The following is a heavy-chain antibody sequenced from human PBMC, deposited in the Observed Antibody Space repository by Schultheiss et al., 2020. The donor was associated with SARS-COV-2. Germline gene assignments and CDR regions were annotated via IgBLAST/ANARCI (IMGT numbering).Heavy chain of an antibody. D-gene: IGHD3-10*02. CDR1: GFTFSGFG. CDR3: VREDPMWRGDYYGMDV. V-gene: IGHV3-33*08. CDR2: IWYDGSNK. Sequence: GGSLRLSCAVSGFTFSGFGMHWVRQAPGKGLEWVAVIWYDGSNKYYADSVKGRFTISRDNSKNTLYLQMNSLRAEDTAVYFCVREDPMWRGDYYGMDVWGQGTTVTVSS. J-gene: IGHJ6*02.